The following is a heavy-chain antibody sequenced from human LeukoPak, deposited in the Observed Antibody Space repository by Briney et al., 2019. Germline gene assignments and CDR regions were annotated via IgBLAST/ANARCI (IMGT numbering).Heavy chain of an antibody. CDR2: ISAYNGNT. D-gene: IGHD3-10*01. Sequence: ASVKVSCKASGYTFISYGISWVRQAPGQGLEWMGWISAYNGNTNYAQKLQGRVTMTTDTSTSTAYMELRSLRSDDTAVYYCARDEGSGSYYKRVIDYWGQGTLVTVSS. CDR1: GYTFISYG. J-gene: IGHJ4*02. V-gene: IGHV1-18*01. CDR3: ARDEGSGSYYKRVIDY.